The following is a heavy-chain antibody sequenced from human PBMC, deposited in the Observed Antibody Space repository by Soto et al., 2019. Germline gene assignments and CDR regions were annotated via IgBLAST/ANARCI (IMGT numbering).Heavy chain of an antibody. D-gene: IGHD3-16*01. CDR2: IYYSGST. CDR1: GGSISSYY. CDR3: ARGGGGDYYYGMDV. Sequence: SEILSLTCTVSGGSISSYYWSWIRQPPGKGLEWIGYIYYSGSTNYNPSLKSRVTISVDTSKNQFSLKLSSVTAADTAVYYCARGGGGDYYYGMDVWGKGTTVTVSS. V-gene: IGHV4-59*01. J-gene: IGHJ6*04.